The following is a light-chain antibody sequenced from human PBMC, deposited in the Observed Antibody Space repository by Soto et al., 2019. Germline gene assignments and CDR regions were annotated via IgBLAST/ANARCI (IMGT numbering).Light chain of an antibody. Sequence: ESVLTQSPVTLCLSPGEGAALSCIASQSFISYLAWYQQKPGQAPRLLIYGASSRATGIPDRFSGSGSGTDFTLTISRLEPEDFAVYYCQQYGSTPLTFGGGTKVDIK. CDR3: QQYGSTPLT. V-gene: IGKV3-20*01. CDR1: QSFISY. CDR2: GAS. J-gene: IGKJ4*01.